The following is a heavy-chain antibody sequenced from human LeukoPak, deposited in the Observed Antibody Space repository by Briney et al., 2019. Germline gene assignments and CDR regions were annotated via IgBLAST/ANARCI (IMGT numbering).Heavy chain of an antibody. CDR2: IRGSGGST. V-gene: IGHV3-23*01. CDR3: ARVPGYDSSGYFDY. D-gene: IGHD3-22*01. J-gene: IGHJ4*02. CDR1: GSTFSSYA. Sequence: GGSLRLSCAASGSTFSSYAMSWVRQAPEKGLEWVSVIRGSGGSTYYADSVKGRFTISRDNSKNTLYLQMNSLRAEDTAVYYCARVPGYDSSGYFDYWGQGTLVTVSS.